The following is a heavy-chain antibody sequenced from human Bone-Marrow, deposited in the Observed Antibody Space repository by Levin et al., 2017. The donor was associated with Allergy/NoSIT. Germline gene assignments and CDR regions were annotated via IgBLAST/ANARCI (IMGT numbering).Heavy chain of an antibody. J-gene: IGHJ6*03. CDR1: GTSINSGSNH. CDR2: IDYRGST. V-gene: IGHV4-61*01. CDR3: ARDLDYYYYMDV. Sequence: SETLSLTCNVYGTSINSGSNHWSWIRQSPGTGLEWIGHIDYRGSTTYNPSLRSRVTISADTSKNQFSLTLTSVTAADTAVYYCARDLDYYYYMDVWGKGTTVTVSS.